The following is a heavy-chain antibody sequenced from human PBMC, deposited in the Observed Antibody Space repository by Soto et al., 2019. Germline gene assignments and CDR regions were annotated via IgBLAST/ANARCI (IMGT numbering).Heavy chain of an antibody. CDR2: INPSGGST. Sequence: ASVKVSCKASGYTFTSYYMHWVRQAPGQGLEWMGIINPSGGSTSYAQKFQGRVTMTRDTSTSTVYMELSSLRSEETAVYYCARAFHLDYYDSSAPAFDIWGQGTMVTVSS. D-gene: IGHD3-22*01. V-gene: IGHV1-46*01. CDR3: ARAFHLDYYDSSAPAFDI. J-gene: IGHJ3*02. CDR1: GYTFTSYY.